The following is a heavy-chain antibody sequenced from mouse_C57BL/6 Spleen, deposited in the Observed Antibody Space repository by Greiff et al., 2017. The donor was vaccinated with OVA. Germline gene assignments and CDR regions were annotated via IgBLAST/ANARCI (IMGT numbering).Heavy chain of an antibody. CDR3: ARDTTVVARYFDV. J-gene: IGHJ1*03. D-gene: IGHD1-1*01. V-gene: IGHV3-6*01. CDR2: ISYDGSN. CDR1: GYSITSGYY. Sequence: EVKLMESGPGLVKPSQSLSLTCSVTGYSITSGYYWNWIRQFPGNKLEWMGYISYDGSNNYNPSLKNRISITRDTSKNQFFLKLNSVTTEDTATYYCARDTTVVARYFDVWVTGTTVTVSS.